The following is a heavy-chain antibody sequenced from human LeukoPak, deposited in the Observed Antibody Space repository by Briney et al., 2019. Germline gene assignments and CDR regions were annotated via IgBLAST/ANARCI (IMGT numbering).Heavy chain of an antibody. J-gene: IGHJ4*02. D-gene: IGHD3-22*01. Sequence: GGSLRLSCAASGFTFSSYSMNWVRQAPGKGLEWVSYISSSSTIYYADSVKGRFTISRDNAKNSLYLQMNSLRAEDTAVYYCARDSSSGYYAHGYWGQGTLVTVSS. CDR3: ARDSSSGYYAHGY. V-gene: IGHV3-48*01. CDR2: ISSSSTI. CDR1: GFTFSSYS.